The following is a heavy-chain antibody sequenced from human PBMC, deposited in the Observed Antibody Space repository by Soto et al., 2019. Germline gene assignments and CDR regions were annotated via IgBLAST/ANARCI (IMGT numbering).Heavy chain of an antibody. J-gene: IGHJ4*02. CDR1: GFTFSSYS. CDR3: AKDQYYDSSGYYSKSFFDY. V-gene: IGHV3-23*01. CDR2: ISGSGGTT. D-gene: IGHD3-22*01. Sequence: GGSLRLSCAASGFTFSSYSMSWVRQAPGKGLEWVSAISGSGGTTYYADSVKGRFTFSRDNSKNTLYLQMNSLRAEDTAVYYCAKDQYYDSSGYYSKSFFDYWGQGTLVTVSS.